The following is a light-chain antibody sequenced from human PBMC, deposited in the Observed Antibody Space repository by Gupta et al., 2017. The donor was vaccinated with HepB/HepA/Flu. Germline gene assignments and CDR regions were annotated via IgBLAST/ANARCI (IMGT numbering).Light chain of an antibody. CDR2: GAS. CDR3: QQYNTWPYT. Sequence: EKVMTQSPATLSVSPGERATLSCRASQSVSSDLAWYQQKPGQAPRLLIYGASTRATGIPARFSGSGSGTEFTLTISSLQSEDFAVYYCQQYNTWPYTFGQGTELEIK. J-gene: IGKJ2*01. V-gene: IGKV3-15*01. CDR1: QSVSSD.